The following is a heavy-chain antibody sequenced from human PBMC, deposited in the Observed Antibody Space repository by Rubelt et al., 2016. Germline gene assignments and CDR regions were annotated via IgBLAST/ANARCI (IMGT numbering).Heavy chain of an antibody. CDR3: AKDLMLAAAPPSDY. D-gene: IGHD6-13*01. CDR1: GFTFSNYA. CDR2: ISGSGGGT. V-gene: IGHV3-23*01. Sequence: EVQLLESGGGLVQPGGSLRLSCAASGFTFSNYAMSWVRQAPGEGLEWVSSISGSGGGTYYADSVKGRFTISRDNSKNTLYLQMNSLRAEDTALYYCAKDLMLAAAPPSDYWGQGTLVTVSS. J-gene: IGHJ4*02.